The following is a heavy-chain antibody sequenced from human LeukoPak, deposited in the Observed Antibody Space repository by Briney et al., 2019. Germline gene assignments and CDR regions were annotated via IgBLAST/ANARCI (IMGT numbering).Heavy chain of an antibody. CDR2: INPNSGGA. Sequence: GASVKVSCKASGYTFTAYSIHWVRQAPGQGLEWMGWINPNSGGAKYAQKFQGRVTMTRDTSISTAYMELSGLRSDDTAVYYCARVKPAANWGQGTLVTVSS. CDR3: ARVKPAAN. J-gene: IGHJ4*02. D-gene: IGHD2-2*01. CDR1: GYTFTAYS. V-gene: IGHV1-2*02.